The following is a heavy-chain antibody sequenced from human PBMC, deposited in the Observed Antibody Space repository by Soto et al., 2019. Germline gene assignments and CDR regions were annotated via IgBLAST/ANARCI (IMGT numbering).Heavy chain of an antibody. CDR2: IYYSGST. Sequence: QVQLQESGPGLVKPSETLSLTCTVSGGSISSYYWSWIRQPPGKGLEWIGYIYYSGSTNYNPSLKSRVTISVNTSKNQISLKLSSVTAADTAVYYCARQGYSSGWLDYWGQGTLVTVSS. J-gene: IGHJ4*02. D-gene: IGHD6-19*01. CDR1: GGSISSYY. V-gene: IGHV4-59*08. CDR3: ARQGYSSGWLDY.